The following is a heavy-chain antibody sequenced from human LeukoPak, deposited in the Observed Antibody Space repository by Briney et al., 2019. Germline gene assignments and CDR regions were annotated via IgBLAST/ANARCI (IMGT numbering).Heavy chain of an antibody. CDR2: IAAAGDT. J-gene: IGHJ2*01. D-gene: IGHD3-10*01. CDR1: GFTLRTYD. Sequence: GGSLRLSCAASGFTLRTYDMYWVREGTGKGPDWVATIAAAGDTYYPASVKGRFTISRENAKKSLYLQMNSLRGEDTAVYYCAREYGSGSYGFLYLDLWGRGTLVTVSS. V-gene: IGHV3-13*01. CDR3: AREYGSGSYGFLYLDL.